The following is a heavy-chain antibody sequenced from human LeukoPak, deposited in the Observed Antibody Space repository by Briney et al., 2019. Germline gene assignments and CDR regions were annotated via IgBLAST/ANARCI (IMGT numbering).Heavy chain of an antibody. CDR3: ARVYGLDYGMDV. V-gene: IGHV4-38-2*02. Sequence: SETLSLTCTVSGYSISSGYYWGWIRQPPGKGLEWIGSIYHSGSTYYTPSLKSRATVSVDTSKNQFSLKLSSVTAADTAVYYCARVYGLDYGMDVWGQGTTVTVSS. CDR1: GYSISSGYY. J-gene: IGHJ6*02. D-gene: IGHD4-17*01. CDR2: IYHSGST.